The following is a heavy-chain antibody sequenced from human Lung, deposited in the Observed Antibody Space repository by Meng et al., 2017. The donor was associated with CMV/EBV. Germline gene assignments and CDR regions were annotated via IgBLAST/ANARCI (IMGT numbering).Heavy chain of an antibody. CDR1: GGSISTYY. CDR3: ARFDMDVEGYYGMDG. Sequence: SETLSLTGRGGGGSISTYYWNWLRQLPGKGLEWIGYISNSGSTDYNPSLKSRVTISVDTSKNQFSLKLTSVTAADTAVYYCARFDMDVEGYYGMDGWGKGT. D-gene: IGHD2-15*01. CDR2: ISNSGST. V-gene: IGHV4-59*01. J-gene: IGHJ6*04.